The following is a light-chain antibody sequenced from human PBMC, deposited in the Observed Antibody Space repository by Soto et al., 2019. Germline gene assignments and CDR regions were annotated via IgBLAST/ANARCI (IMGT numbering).Light chain of an antibody. V-gene: IGKV1-39*01. CDR2: TAS. CDR1: QSLNTY. CDR3: QQSYSTPFT. Sequence: DMQMTQSPSSLSASVGDRVTITSRASQSLNTYLNWYQQKPGKAPNLLIYTASSLQSGVPSRFSGSGSGTDFTLTISSLQPEDFATYYCQQSYSTPFTFGPGTKVDIK. J-gene: IGKJ3*01.